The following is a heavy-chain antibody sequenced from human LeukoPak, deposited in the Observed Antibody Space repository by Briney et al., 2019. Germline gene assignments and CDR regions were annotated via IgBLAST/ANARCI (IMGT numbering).Heavy chain of an antibody. J-gene: IGHJ5*02. Sequence: PGGSLRLSCAASGFTFSSYGMHWVRQPPRKGLEWVAFLRYDGSSKYYADSVKDRFTISRDNPKNTLHLQMNRQRGKDTAVYYCAKNWEYSGWFDPWGHGTLVTVSS. D-gene: IGHD6-6*01. CDR3: AKNWEYSGWFDP. V-gene: IGHV3-30*02. CDR2: LRYDGSSK. CDR1: GFTFSSYG.